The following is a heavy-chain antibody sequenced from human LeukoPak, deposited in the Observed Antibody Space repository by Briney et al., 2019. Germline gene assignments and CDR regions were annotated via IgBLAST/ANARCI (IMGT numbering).Heavy chain of an antibody. Sequence: ASVKVPCKASGYTFTGYAMHWLRQAPGQRLEWMGWINAGNGNTKYSQKFQSRVTITRDTSASTAYMELSSLRSEDTAVYYCARDRGYCSSTSCYAVVYYFDYWGQGTLVTVSS. D-gene: IGHD2-2*01. CDR1: GYTFTGYA. J-gene: IGHJ4*02. CDR2: INAGNGNT. CDR3: ARDRGYCSSTSCYAVVYYFDY. V-gene: IGHV1-3*01.